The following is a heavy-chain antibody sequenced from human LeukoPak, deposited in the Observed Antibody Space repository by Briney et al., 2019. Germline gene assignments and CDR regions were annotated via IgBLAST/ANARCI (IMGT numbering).Heavy chain of an antibody. CDR1: GFTFSVYS. J-gene: IGHJ3*02. Sequence: GGSLRLSCAASGFTFSVYSMNWVRQAPGKGLEWVSSITSRSSNIYYADSVKGRFTIFRDNAKDSLYLQMNSLRAEDTAVYYCARVAAAHYSNEAFDIWGHGTMVTVSS. D-gene: IGHD6-25*01. CDR2: ITSRSSNI. V-gene: IGHV3-21*01. CDR3: ARVAAAHYSNEAFDI.